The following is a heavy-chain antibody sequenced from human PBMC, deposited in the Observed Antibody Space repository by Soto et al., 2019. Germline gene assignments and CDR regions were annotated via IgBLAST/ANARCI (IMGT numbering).Heavy chain of an antibody. V-gene: IGHV6-1*01. CDR2: TYYRSKWYN. CDR3: TRDSYDHPPNDY. Sequence: HSQTLSLTCAISGDSVSSNSAIWNWIRQSPSRDLEWLGGTYYRSKWYNDYAVSVKGRITINPDTSNNQFSLQLNSVTPDDTAVYYCTRDSYDHPPNDYWAQGTLVTVSS. CDR1: GDSVSSNSAI. D-gene: IGHD5-12*01. J-gene: IGHJ4*02.